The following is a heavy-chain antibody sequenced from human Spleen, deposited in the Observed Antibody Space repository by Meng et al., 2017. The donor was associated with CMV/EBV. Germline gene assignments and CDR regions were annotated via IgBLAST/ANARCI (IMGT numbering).Heavy chain of an antibody. CDR1: GLTVSSNY. J-gene: IGHJ6*02. CDR2: IYIGGST. V-gene: IGHV3-53*01. CDR3: ARDFMAGYYDSSGYYYYYYGMDV. D-gene: IGHD3-22*01. Sequence: GGSLRLSCAASGLTVSSNYMTWVRQAPGKGLEWVSVIYIGGSTYYADSVKGRLTISRDNSKNTLYLQMNSLRAEDTAVYYCARDFMAGYYDSSGYYYYYYGMDVWGQGTTVTVSS.